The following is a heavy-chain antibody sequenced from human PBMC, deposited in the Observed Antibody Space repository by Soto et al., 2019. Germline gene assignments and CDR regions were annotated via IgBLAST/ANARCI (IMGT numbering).Heavy chain of an antibody. CDR2: ISGDGSST. CDR3: ARGGRGGFDY. J-gene: IGHJ4*02. V-gene: IGHV3-74*01. D-gene: IGHD3-16*01. CDR1: GFTFTTYY. Sequence: EVHLVESGGGLVQPGGSLRLSCAASGFTFTTYYMHWVRQAPGKGLVWVSRISGDGSSTDYADSVKGRFTPSRDNARNTLPLQMSSLRVEDTAVYYCARGGRGGFDYWGQGVLVTVSS.